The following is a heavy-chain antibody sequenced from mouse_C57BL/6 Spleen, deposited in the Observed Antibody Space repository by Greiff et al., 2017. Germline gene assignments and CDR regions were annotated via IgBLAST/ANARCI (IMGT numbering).Heavy chain of an antibody. Sequence: VQLQQSGAELVRPGASVKLSCTASGFNIKDDYMHWVKQRPEQGLEWIGWIDPENGDTEYASKFQGKATITADTSSNTAYLQLSSLTSEDTAVYYSTSYGNFAYWGQGTLVTVSA. CDR3: TSYGNFAY. D-gene: IGHD2-1*01. J-gene: IGHJ3*01. V-gene: IGHV14-4*01. CDR1: GFNIKDDY. CDR2: IDPENGDT.